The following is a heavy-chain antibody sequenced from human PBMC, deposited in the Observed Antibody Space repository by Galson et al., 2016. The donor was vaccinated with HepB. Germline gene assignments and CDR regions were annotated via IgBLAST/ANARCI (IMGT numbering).Heavy chain of an antibody. D-gene: IGHD4-17*01. CDR1: GGSIGSYY. CDR3: ARHLNYGSYYFDY. J-gene: IGHJ4*02. Sequence: ETLSLTCTVSGGSIGSYYWSWIRQPPGKGLEWVGSINYSGSTYYNPSLKSRVTISVDTSKNQFSLKLSSVTAADTAVYYCARHLNYGSYYFDYWGLGTLVTVSS. CDR2: INYSGST. V-gene: IGHV4-59*05.